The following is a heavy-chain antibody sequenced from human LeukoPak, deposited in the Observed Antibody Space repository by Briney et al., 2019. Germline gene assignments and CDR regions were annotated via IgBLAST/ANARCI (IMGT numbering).Heavy chain of an antibody. CDR3: ATSGYSYGYWAFDY. V-gene: IGHV4-59*08. Sequence: SETLSLTCTVSGGSISSYYWSWIRQPPGKGLEWIGYIYYSGSTNYNPSLKSRVTISVDTSKNQFSLKLSSVTAADTAVYYCATSGYSYGYWAFDYWGQGTLVTASS. D-gene: IGHD5-18*01. CDR1: GGSISSYY. J-gene: IGHJ4*02. CDR2: IYYSGST.